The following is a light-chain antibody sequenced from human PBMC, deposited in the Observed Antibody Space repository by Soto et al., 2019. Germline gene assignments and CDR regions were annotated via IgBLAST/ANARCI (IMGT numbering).Light chain of an antibody. Sequence: EIVLTQSPATLSLSPGEKATLSCWARQWVSSSLASYQQKPGQAPRLLIYDASNRATGIPARFSGSGSGTDFTLTISSLEPEDFAVYYCQQRSNWPLTFGGGTKVEIK. CDR3: QQRSNWPLT. V-gene: IGKV3-11*01. CDR2: DAS. CDR1: QWVSSS. J-gene: IGKJ4*01.